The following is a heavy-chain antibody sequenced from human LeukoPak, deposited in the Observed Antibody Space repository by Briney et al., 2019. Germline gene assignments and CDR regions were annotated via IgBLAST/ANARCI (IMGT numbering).Heavy chain of an antibody. CDR2: INSDGSRT. Sequence: GGSLRHSYAASGFTFSSYWMHWVRQAPGKGLMWVSRINSDGSRTTYADSVGGRFTISRDNAKSTLYLQMNSLRAEDTAVYYCARVRDDYTYFDCWGQGTLVTVSS. V-gene: IGHV3-74*01. CDR3: ARVRDDYTYFDC. J-gene: IGHJ4*02. D-gene: IGHD4-11*01. CDR1: GFTFSSYW.